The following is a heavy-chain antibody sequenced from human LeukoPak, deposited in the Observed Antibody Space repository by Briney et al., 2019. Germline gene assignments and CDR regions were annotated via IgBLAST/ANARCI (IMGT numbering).Heavy chain of an antibody. CDR3: AKDPRPYCTRTNCPPGH. CDR2: IYSGGST. Sequence: GGSLRLSCAASGFTVSSNYMTWVRQAPGKGLEWASIIYSGGSTFYADSVKGRFTIPRDNSKNTLHLQMNSLRAEDTAVYYCAKDPRPYCTRTNCPPGHWGQGTLVTVSS. D-gene: IGHD2-2*01. CDR1: GFTVSSNY. J-gene: IGHJ1*01. V-gene: IGHV3-66*01.